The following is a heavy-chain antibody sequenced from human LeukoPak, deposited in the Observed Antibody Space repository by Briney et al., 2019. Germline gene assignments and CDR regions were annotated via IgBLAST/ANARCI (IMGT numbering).Heavy chain of an antibody. CDR3: AREEMVYANYFDY. V-gene: IGHV1-46*01. Sequence: INPSVGSTSYAQKFEGRVTMTRDTSTSTVYMELSSLKSEDTAVYYCAREEMVYANYFDYWGQGTLVTVSS. J-gene: IGHJ4*02. D-gene: IGHD2-8*01. CDR2: INPSVGST.